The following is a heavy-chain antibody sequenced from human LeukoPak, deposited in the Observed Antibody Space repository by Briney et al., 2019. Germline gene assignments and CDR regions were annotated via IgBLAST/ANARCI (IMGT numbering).Heavy chain of an antibody. CDR1: GFTVSSNY. D-gene: IGHD2-15*01. Sequence: PGGSLRLSCAASGFTVSSNYMSWVRQAPGKGLDWVSVIYSGGSTYYADSVKGRFTISRDNSKNTLYLQMNSLRAEDTAVYYCAREVGYCSGGSCYRYFDYWGQETLVTVSS. CDR2: IYSGGST. V-gene: IGHV3-53*01. CDR3: AREVGYCSGGSCYRYFDY. J-gene: IGHJ4*02.